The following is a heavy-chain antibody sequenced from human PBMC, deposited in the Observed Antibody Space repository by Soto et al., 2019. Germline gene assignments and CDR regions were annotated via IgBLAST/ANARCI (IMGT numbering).Heavy chain of an antibody. CDR2: ISQTGTVI. J-gene: IGHJ4*02. CDR1: GFTFSIYT. D-gene: IGHD1-1*01. CDR3: ARALPRGPAGTLAY. Sequence: PGGSLRLSCAASGFTFSIYTMNWVRQAPGKGLEWVSSISQTGTVIFYADSVKGRFTISRDNAKSSVFLQMNSLRPEDTAFYYCARALPRGPAGTLAYWGQGTLVTVSS. V-gene: IGHV3-21*04.